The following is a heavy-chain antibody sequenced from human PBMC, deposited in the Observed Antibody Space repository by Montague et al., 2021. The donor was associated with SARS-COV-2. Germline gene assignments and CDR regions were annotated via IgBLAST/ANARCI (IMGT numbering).Heavy chain of an antibody. CDR2: TYYRSKWYN. CDR3: ARIPVGSKYYFDF. Sequence: CAISGDSVSSNIATWNWIRQSPSRGLEWLGRTYYRSKWYNDYAEXVKSRITIDPDTSKHQFSLHLNSVTPEDTAVYYCARIPVGSKYYFDFWGQETLVTVSS. CDR1: GDSVSSNIAT. V-gene: IGHV6-1*01. D-gene: IGHD2-2*01. J-gene: IGHJ4*02.